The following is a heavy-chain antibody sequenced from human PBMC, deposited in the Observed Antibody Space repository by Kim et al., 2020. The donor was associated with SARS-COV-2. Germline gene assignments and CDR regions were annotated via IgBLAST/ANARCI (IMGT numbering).Heavy chain of an antibody. V-gene: IGHV1-69*13. J-gene: IGHJ3*02. Sequence: SVKVSCKASGGTFSSYAISWVRQAPGQGLEWMGGIIPIFGTANYAQKFQGRVTITADESTSTAYMELSSLRSEDTAVYYCARVRLEMATITGAFDIWGQGTMVTVSS. CDR2: IIPIFGTA. CDR1: GGTFSSYA. CDR3: ARVRLEMATITGAFDI. D-gene: IGHD5-12*01.